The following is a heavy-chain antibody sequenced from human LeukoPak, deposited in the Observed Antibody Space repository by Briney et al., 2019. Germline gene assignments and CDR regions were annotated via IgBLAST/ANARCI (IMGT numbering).Heavy chain of an antibody. CDR2: IYYSGSP. CDR3: VRDRTRGSRTYAGFDY. CDR1: GVSVSSDDYY. D-gene: IGHD3-10*01. J-gene: IGHJ4*02. Sequence: PSETLSLTCTVSGVSVSSDDYYWSWIRQPPGKGLEWIGYIYYSGSPYYNPSLKIRLTMSVDMSKNQFSLNLSSVTAADTAVYYCVRDRTRGSRTYAGFDYWGQGTLVTVSS. V-gene: IGHV4-30-4*01.